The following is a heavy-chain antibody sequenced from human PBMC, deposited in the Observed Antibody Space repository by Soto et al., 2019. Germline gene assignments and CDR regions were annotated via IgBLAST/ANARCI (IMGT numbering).Heavy chain of an antibody. Sequence: QVQLVQSGAEVKKPGSSVKVSCKASGGTFNKYAIDWVRQAPGQGLEWMGGIIPLFGTANYAQKFQGRVTITADEATSTAYMELSSLRSDDTAVYYCARQFDYDTSGYYYAYWGQGTLVTVSS. V-gene: IGHV1-69*01. D-gene: IGHD3-22*01. J-gene: IGHJ4*02. CDR3: ARQFDYDTSGYYYAY. CDR1: GGTFNKYA. CDR2: IIPLFGTA.